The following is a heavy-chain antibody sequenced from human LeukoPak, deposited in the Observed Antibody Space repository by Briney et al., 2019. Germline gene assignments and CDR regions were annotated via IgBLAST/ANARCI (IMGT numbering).Heavy chain of an antibody. Sequence: SETLPLTCTVSGGSISSGSYYWGWLRQPGGRVLEWIGRICSRGSTNYNPPLKSRVTISLDTSKNQFSLKLSSVTAADTAVYYCAREAPRPDYWGQGTQVTVSS. J-gene: IGHJ4*02. V-gene: IGHV4-61*02. CDR2: ICSRGST. CDR1: GGSISSGSYY. CDR3: AREAPRPDY.